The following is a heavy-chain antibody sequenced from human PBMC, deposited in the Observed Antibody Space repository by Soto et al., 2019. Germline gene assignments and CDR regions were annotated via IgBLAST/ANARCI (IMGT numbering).Heavy chain of an antibody. D-gene: IGHD3-9*01. Sequence: SETLSLTCAVSGGSISSSSYYWGWIRQPPGKGLEWIGSIYYSGSTYYNPSLKSRVTISVDTSKNQFSLKLSSVTAADTAVYYCARGVLRYFDFDYWGQGTLVT. CDR3: ARGVLRYFDFDY. CDR1: GGSISSSSYY. J-gene: IGHJ4*02. V-gene: IGHV4-39*01. CDR2: IYYSGST.